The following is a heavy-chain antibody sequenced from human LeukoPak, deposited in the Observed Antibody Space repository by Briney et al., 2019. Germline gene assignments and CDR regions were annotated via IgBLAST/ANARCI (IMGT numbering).Heavy chain of an antibody. J-gene: IGHJ4*02. D-gene: IGHD6-19*01. Sequence: SQTLSLTCTVSGGSISSGDYYWSWIRQPPGKGLEWIGYIYYSGSTNYNPSLKSRATISVDTSKNQFPLKLSSVTAADTAVYYCARDREYSSGWYNHYFDTWGQGTLVTVSS. CDR3: ARDREYSSGWYNHYFDT. V-gene: IGHV4-61*08. CDR1: GGSISSGDYY. CDR2: IYYSGST.